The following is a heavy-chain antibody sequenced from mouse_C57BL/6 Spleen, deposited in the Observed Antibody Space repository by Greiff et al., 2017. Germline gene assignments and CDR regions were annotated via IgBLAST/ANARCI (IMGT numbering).Heavy chain of an antibody. D-gene: IGHD1-1*01. CDR1: GYTFTSYW. CDR3: ARGPDYYGSSPSMDY. V-gene: IGHV1-64*01. CDR2: IHPKSGST. J-gene: IGHJ4*01. Sequence: QVQLQQPGAELVKPGASVKLSCKASGYTFTSYWMHWVKQRPGQGLEWIGMIHPKSGSTNYNEKFKSKATLTVDKSSSTAYMQLSSLTSEDSAVYYCARGPDYYGSSPSMDYWGQGTSVTVSS.